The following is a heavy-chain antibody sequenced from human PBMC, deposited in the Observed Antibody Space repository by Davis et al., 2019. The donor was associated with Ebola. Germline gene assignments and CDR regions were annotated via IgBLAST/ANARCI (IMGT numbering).Heavy chain of an antibody. CDR3: AKGDRVDP. Sequence: GESLKISCAASGFTFSSYGIHWVRQAPGKGLEWVAVISYDGSDTHFADSVKGRFTISRDNSKNTLYLQMNSLRAEDTAVYYCAKGDRVDPWGQGTLVTVSS. V-gene: IGHV3-30*18. CDR1: GFTFSSYG. J-gene: IGHJ5*02. D-gene: IGHD2-15*01. CDR2: ISYDGSDT.